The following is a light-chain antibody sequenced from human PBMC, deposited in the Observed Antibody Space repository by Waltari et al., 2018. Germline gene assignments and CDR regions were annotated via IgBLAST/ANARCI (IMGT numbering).Light chain of an antibody. J-gene: IGKJ4*01. CDR1: HSVNWY. V-gene: IGKV3-11*01. CDR2: DAS. Sequence: EIVLTQSPATLSLSPGERATLSCRASHSVNWYLAWYQQRPGQAPRLLIYDASNRATGIPARFRCSGSETDFTLTISSLEPEDSAVYYCQQRRNWPLTFGGGTKVEIK. CDR3: QQRRNWPLT.